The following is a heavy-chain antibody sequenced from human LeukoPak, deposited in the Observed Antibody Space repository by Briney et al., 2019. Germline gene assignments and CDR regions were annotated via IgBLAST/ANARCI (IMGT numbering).Heavy chain of an antibody. J-gene: IGHJ6*02. CDR2: IIPFLGVA. V-gene: IGHV1-69*04. D-gene: IGHD1-1*01. CDR3: AREGNHLVGMDV. CDR1: GGTFTSYA. Sequence: SVNASCKASGGTFTSYATSWVRQAPGHGGEGLGRIIPFLGVANYVQKFPGRAAFTSDKSTSTAYMELSRVTSEETPGYYCAREGNHLVGMDVWGQGTTVTVSS.